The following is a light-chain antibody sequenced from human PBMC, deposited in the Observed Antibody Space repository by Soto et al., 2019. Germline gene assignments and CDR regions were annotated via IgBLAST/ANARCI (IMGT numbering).Light chain of an antibody. V-gene: IGKV3-11*01. J-gene: IGKJ4*01. CDR3: QQRDNWPLT. Sequence: EIVLTQSPATLSLSPGERATLSCRASQSVSSYLAWYQQKPGQAPRLLIYDASTRATGIPARFSGSGSGTDSTLTISSLDPEYFAYYCRQQRDNWPLTFGGGTKVEIK. CDR2: DAS. CDR1: QSVSSY.